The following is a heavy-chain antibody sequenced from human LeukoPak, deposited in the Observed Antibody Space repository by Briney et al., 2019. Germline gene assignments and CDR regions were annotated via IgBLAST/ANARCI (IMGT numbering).Heavy chain of an antibody. Sequence: SETLSLTCTVSGGSISPYYWSWIRQPPGKGLEWIGYIYYSGTTHYNPSLESRVTMSVDTSKNQFSLKLSSVTAADTAVYYCATHYDVLIGYAAAAFDIWGQGTMVTVPS. V-gene: IGHV4-59*08. CDR3: ATHYDVLIGYAAAAFDI. D-gene: IGHD3-9*01. CDR2: IYYSGTT. CDR1: GGSISPYY. J-gene: IGHJ3*02.